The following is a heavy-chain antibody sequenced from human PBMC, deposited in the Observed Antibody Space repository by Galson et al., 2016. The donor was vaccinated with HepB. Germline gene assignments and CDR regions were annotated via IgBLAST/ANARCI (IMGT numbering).Heavy chain of an antibody. Sequence: SLRLSCAGSGFAFSSSGMNWVRQAPGKGLQWLSYISSSISPIYYADSVKGRFTISRDNAKNSLYLQMNSLRNEDTALYYCARDRVSSSGSYYFDYWGQGTLVTVSS. J-gene: IGHJ4*02. CDR2: ISSSISPI. CDR1: GFAFSSSG. CDR3: ARDRVSSSGSYYFDY. V-gene: IGHV3-48*02. D-gene: IGHD6-19*01.